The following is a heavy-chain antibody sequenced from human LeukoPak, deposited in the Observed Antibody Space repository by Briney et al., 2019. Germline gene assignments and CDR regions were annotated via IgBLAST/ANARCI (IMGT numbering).Heavy chain of an antibody. J-gene: IGHJ6*03. CDR1: GFTFSSYA. V-gene: IGHV3-23*01. CDR3: AKAVGRYYYYYMDV. CDR2: ISGSGGST. D-gene: IGHD1-26*01. Sequence: PGGSLRLSCAASGFTFSSYAKSWVRQAPGKGLEWVSAISGSGGSTYYADSVKGRFTISRDNSKNTLYLQMNSLRAEDTAVYYCAKAVGRYYYYYMDVWGKGTTVTVSS.